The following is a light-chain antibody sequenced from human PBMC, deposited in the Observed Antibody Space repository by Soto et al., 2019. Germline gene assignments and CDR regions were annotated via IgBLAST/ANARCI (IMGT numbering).Light chain of an antibody. CDR3: QQSYSTPRT. Sequence: DIQMTQSPSSLSASVGDRVTITCRASQSITNYLNWYQQKPGKAPKLLIYAASSLPGGVPSRFSGSGSGTDFTLTITSLQPEDFATYYCQQSYSTPRTFGQGTKVDIK. CDR2: AAS. CDR1: QSITNY. J-gene: IGKJ1*01. V-gene: IGKV1-39*01.